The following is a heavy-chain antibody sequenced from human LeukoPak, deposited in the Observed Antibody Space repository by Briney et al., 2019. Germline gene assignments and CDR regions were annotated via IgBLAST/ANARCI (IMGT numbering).Heavy chain of an antibody. V-gene: IGHV4-59*01. CDR1: GDSISTYY. CDR2: ISDSGST. Sequence: PWETLSLTCTVSGDSISTYYWTWIRQPPGKGLEWIGYISDSGSTNYNPSRKSRVTISLATSKNQFSLKLISLTAADTAAYYCARVEYGDYGWFDPWGQGNLVTVSS. D-gene: IGHD4-17*01. CDR3: ARVEYGDYGWFDP. J-gene: IGHJ5*02.